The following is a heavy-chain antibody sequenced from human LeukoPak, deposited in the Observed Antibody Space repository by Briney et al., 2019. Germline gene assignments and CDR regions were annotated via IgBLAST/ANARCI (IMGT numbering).Heavy chain of an antibody. J-gene: IGHJ3*02. CDR3: ATLAYYYDSSVNDAFDI. CDR1: GFTFSSYS. CDR2: ISSSSSYI. V-gene: IGHV3-21*01. Sequence: KTGGSLRLSCAASGFTFSSYSMNWVRQAPGKGLEWVSSISSSSSYIYYADSVKGRFTISRDNANNSLYLQMNSLRAEDTAVYYCATLAYYYDSSVNDAFDIWGQGTMVTVSS. D-gene: IGHD3-22*01.